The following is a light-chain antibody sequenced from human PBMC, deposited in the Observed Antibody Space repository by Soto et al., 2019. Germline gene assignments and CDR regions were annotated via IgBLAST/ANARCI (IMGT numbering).Light chain of an antibody. CDR2: DVS. CDR3: STYTSSSTPYV. V-gene: IGLV2-14*01. CDR1: SSDVGGYNY. Sequence: QSELTQPASVSGSPGQSITISCTGTSSDVGGYNYVSWYQQHPGKAPKLMIYDVSNRPSGVSNRFSGSKSGNTASLTISGLQAEDEADYYCSTYTSSSTPYVFGTGTKVTVL. J-gene: IGLJ1*01.